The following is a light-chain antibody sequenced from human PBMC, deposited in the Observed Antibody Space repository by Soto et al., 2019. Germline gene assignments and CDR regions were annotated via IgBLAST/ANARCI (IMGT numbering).Light chain of an antibody. V-gene: IGKV3-20*01. Sequence: EIVLTQSPGTLSLSPGERATLSCRASEFLSSSYLVWYQQKPGQAPRLLIYAASRRATGIPDRFSGSGSATEYTRTLNILEPEDFAVYYCQQQGTFGQGTKLEIK. J-gene: IGKJ2*01. CDR1: EFLSSSY. CDR2: AAS. CDR3: QQQGT.